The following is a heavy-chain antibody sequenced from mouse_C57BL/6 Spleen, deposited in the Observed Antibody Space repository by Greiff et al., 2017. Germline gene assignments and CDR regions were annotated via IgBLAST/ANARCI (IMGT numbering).Heavy chain of an antibody. D-gene: IGHD1-1*01. Sequence: VQLQQSGAELVRPGTSVKVSCKASGYAFTNYLIEWVKQRPGQGLEWIGVINPGSGGTNYNEKFKGKATLTADKSSSTAYMQLSSLTSEDSAVYFCAREDYGSSLDYWGQGTTLTVSS. CDR1: GYAFTNYL. CDR3: AREDYGSSLDY. J-gene: IGHJ2*01. CDR2: INPGSGGT. V-gene: IGHV1-54*01.